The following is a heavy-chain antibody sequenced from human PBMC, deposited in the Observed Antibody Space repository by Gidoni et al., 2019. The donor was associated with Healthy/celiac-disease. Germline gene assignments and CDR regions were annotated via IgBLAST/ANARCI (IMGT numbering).Heavy chain of an antibody. CDR2: VDPEDGET. Sequence: QVQLVQSGAEVKKPGASVKVSCKVSGYTLTELSMHWVRQAPGKGLEWMGGVDPEDGETIYAQKFQGRVTMTEDTSTDTAYMELSSLRSEDTAVYYCATPLGYYDSSGYPPKSSVHRAFDIWGQGTMVTVSS. CDR3: ATPLGYYDSSGYPPKSSVHRAFDI. V-gene: IGHV1-24*01. D-gene: IGHD3-22*01. CDR1: GYTLTELS. J-gene: IGHJ3*02.